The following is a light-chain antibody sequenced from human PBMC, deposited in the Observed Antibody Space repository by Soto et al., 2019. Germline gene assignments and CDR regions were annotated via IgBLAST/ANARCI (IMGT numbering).Light chain of an antibody. J-gene: IGLJ1*01. CDR3: CSYTITSTPFV. V-gene: IGLV2-14*01. CDR1: SSDIGGYNY. CDR2: EVT. Sequence: QSVLTQPASVSGSPGQSITISCTGTSSDIGGYNYVSWYQQHPGKAPKLVISEVTNRPSGVSNRFSGSKSGNTASLTISGLQTEDEADYYCCSYTITSTPFVLGTGTKVTVL.